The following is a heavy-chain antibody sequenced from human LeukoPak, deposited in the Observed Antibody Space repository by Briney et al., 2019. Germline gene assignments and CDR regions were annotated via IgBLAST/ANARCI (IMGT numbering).Heavy chain of an antibody. J-gene: IGHJ5*02. CDR1: GYSFISYW. CDR2: FHSGDSDT. CDR3: ARTRSYDLLTGYHS. V-gene: IGHV5-51*01. Sequence: PGESLKISCKGSGYSFISYWIVWVRQMPGKGPEWMGVFHSGDSDTRYSPSFQGQVSFSADTSIDTAYLQWSSLQTSDSAMYYCARTRSYDLLTGYHSWGQGTLVTVSS. D-gene: IGHD3-9*01.